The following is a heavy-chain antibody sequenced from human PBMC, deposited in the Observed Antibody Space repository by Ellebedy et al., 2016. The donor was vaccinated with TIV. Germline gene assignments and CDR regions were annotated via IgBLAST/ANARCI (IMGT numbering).Heavy chain of an antibody. J-gene: IGHJ4*02. V-gene: IGHV3-30*18. Sequence: GGSLRLXXAASRFTFSIFGLHWVRQAPGKGLEWVAIISSDGTNKYYADSVRGRFTISRDNSKNTLYLQMDSLRPEDTAMYYCAKDESGGDLPRPFDHWGQGTLVTVSS. D-gene: IGHD5-12*01. CDR3: AKDESGGDLPRPFDH. CDR1: RFTFSIFG. CDR2: ISSDGTNK.